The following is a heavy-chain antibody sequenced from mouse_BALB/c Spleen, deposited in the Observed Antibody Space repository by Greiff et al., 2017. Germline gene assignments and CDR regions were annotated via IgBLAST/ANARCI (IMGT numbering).Heavy chain of an antibody. J-gene: IGHJ3*01. CDR3: VNYRYDEGFAY. CDR1: GFTFNTNA. D-gene: IGHD2-14*01. CDR2: IRSKSNNYAT. V-gene: IGHV10S3*01. Sequence: GGGLVQPKGSLKLSCAASGFTFNTNAMNWVRQAPGKGLEWVARIRSKSNNYATYYADSVKDRFTISRDDSQSMLYLQMNNLKTEDTAMYYCVNYRYDEGFAYWGQGTLVTVSA.